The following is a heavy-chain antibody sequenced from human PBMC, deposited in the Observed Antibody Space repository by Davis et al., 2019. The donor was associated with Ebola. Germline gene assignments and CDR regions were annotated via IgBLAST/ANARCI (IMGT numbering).Heavy chain of an antibody. CDR2: ISYDGSNK. J-gene: IGHJ5*02. CDR1: GFSFSSYA. Sequence: GESLKISCAASGFSFSSYAMHWVRQAPGKGLEWVALISYDGSNKYYADSVKGRFTISRDNSKNTLYLQMNSLRAEDTGVFYCARDGYYYDSSCYFPHLWGQGTLVTVSS. CDR3: ARDGYYYDSSCYFPHL. V-gene: IGHV3-30-3*01. D-gene: IGHD3-22*01.